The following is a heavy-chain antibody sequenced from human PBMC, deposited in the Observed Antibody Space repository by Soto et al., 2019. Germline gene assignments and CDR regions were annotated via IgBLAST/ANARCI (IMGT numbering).Heavy chain of an antibody. CDR1: GFTFGSYW. J-gene: IGHJ4*02. Sequence: EVQLVESGGGLVQPGGSLRLSCAVSGFTFGSYWMNWVRLIPGQGLEWVAYIKPDGSATYYVDSVKGRFTISRDNAKNSLYLQMNSRRVEDTSVYYCARAGYCGPGCYYYFDYWGQGTLVTVSS. CDR3: ARAGYCGPGCYYYFDY. CDR2: IKPDGSAT. V-gene: IGHV3-7*01. D-gene: IGHD2-21*02.